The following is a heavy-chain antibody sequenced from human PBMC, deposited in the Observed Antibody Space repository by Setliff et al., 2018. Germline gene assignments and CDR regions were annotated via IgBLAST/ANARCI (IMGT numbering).Heavy chain of an antibody. D-gene: IGHD4-4*01. J-gene: IGHJ4*02. V-gene: IGHV4-4*02. CDR3: ASWGTVTLFDY. CDR2: IYYSGST. CDR1: GGSISSSNW. Sequence: LSLTCAVSGGSISSSNWWSWVRQPPGKGLEWIGSIYYSGSTYYNPSLKSRVTISVDTSKNQFSLKLSSVTAADTAVYYCASWGTVTLFDYWGQGTLVTVSS.